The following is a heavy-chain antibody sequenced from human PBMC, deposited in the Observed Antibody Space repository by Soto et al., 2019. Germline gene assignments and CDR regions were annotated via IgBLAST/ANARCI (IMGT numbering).Heavy chain of an antibody. CDR1: GGSISSSNW. J-gene: IGHJ2*01. Sequence: SETLSLTCAVSGGSISSSNWWSWVRQPPGKGLEWIGEIYHSGSTNYNPSLKSRVTISVDKSKNQFSLKLSSVTAADTAVYYCARDLERYCTNDVCYRRGYFDLWGRGTLVTVSS. CDR3: ARDLERYCTNDVCYRRGYFDL. D-gene: IGHD2-8*01. V-gene: IGHV4-4*02. CDR2: IYHSGST.